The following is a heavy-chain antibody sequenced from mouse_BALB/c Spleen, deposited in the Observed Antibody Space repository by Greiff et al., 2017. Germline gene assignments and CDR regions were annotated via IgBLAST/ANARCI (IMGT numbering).Heavy chain of an antibody. CDR2: IDPENGNT. V-gene: IGHV14-1*02. D-gene: IGHD2-4*01. Sequence: VQLQQSGAELVRPGALVKLSCKASGFNIKDYYMHWVKQRPEQGLEWIGWIDPENGNTIYDPKFQGKASITADTSSNTAYLQLSSLTSEDTAVYYRARATMITTGFAYWGQGTLVTVSA. J-gene: IGHJ3*01. CDR1: GFNIKDYY. CDR3: ARATMITTGFAY.